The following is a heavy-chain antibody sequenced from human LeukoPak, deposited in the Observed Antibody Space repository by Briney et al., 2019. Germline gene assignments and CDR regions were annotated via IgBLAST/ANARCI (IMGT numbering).Heavy chain of an antibody. CDR3: VKSNSRYQPWTLDI. V-gene: IGHV4-59*01. CDR1: SGSFRTYY. Sequence: PSETLSLTCTISSGSFRTYYWSWIRQPPGKGLEWIGYIFYNEGTSYNPSLKSRVTISVDTSNNQLSLKVNSVTAADTAMYYCVKSNSRYQPWTLDIWGRGTMVTVSS. J-gene: IGHJ3*02. CDR2: IFYNEGT. D-gene: IGHD2-2*01.